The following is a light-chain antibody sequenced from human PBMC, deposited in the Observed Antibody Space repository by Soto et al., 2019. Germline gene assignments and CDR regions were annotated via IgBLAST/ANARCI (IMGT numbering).Light chain of an antibody. V-gene: IGKV3-11*01. J-gene: IGKJ5*01. Sequence: IVLTQSPSTLSLSPGERATLSCRASQSVSSYLAWYQQKPGQAPRLLIYDASNRATGIPARFSGSGSGTDFTLTISSLEPEDFAVYYCQQRSNWPTFGQGGRLEIK. CDR3: QQRSNWPT. CDR2: DAS. CDR1: QSVSSY.